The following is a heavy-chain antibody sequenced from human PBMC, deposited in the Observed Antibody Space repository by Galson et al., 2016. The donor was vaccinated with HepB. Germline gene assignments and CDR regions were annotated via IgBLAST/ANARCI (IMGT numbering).Heavy chain of an antibody. CDR3: AKDRDIIVLTAHGTDV. Sequence: LRLSCAGSGFTFDRHAMNWVRQAPGKGLEWVSGIGSTGGSTHYADSVKGRFTISRDNSQNTLYLQINQLRVEDTAVYYCAKDRDIIVLTAHGTDVWGQGATVTVSS. CDR2: IGSTGGST. CDR1: GFTFDRHA. J-gene: IGHJ6*02. V-gene: IGHV3-23*01. D-gene: IGHD2-21*02.